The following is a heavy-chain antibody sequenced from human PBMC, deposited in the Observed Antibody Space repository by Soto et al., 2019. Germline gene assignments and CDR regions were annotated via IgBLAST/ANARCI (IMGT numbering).Heavy chain of an antibody. J-gene: IGHJ3*02. CDR3: ARGSGGRLNAFDI. CDR2: ISYDGSNK. D-gene: IGHD1-26*01. V-gene: IGHV3-30-3*01. CDR1: GFTFSSYA. Sequence: GGSLRLSCAASGFTFSSYAMHWVRQAPGKGLEWVAVISYDGSNKYYADSVKGRFTISRDNSKNTLYLQMNSLRAEDTAVYYCARGSGGRLNAFDIWGQGTMVTVSS.